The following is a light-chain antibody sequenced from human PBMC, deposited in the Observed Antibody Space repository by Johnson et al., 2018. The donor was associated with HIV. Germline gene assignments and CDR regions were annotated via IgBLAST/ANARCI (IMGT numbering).Light chain of an antibody. CDR1: SSNIGNNY. Sequence: QSVLSQPPSVSAAPGQKVTISCSGSSSNIGNNYVSWYQQLPGTAPKLLIYDNNKRPSGIPDRFSGSKSGTSATLGITGLQTGAEADYYCGTWDTSLRVGFLGTGTKVTVL. CDR3: GTWDTSLRVGF. V-gene: IGLV1-51*01. CDR2: DNN. J-gene: IGLJ1*01.